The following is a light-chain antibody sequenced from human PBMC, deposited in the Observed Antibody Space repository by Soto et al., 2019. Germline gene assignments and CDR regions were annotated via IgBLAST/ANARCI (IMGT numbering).Light chain of an antibody. CDR2: ATS. CDR3: QQGYTTRWT. J-gene: IGKJ1*01. CDR1: QNIRSY. Sequence: DIQMTQSPTSLSASVGDRVTITCRASQNIRSYLNWYQQIPGKAPNLLIYATSILQTGVPSRFSGSGIWTDFTLTIDGLQPEDFATYYCQQGYTTRWTFGQGTKVEIK. V-gene: IGKV1-39*01.